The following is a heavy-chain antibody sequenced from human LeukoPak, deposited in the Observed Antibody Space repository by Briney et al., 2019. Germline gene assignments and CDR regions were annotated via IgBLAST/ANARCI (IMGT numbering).Heavy chain of an antibody. V-gene: IGHV3-74*01. J-gene: IGHJ5*02. D-gene: IGHD1-26*01. CDR1: GFTFSSYW. CDR2: INSDGSST. CDR3: ARDAGGRTQREGWFDP. Sequence: PGGSLRLSCAASGFTFSSYWMHWVRQAPGKGLVWVSRINSDGSSTSYADSVKGRFTISRDNAKNSLYLQMKSLRVEDTGVYYCARDAGGRTQREGWFDPWGQGTLVTVSS.